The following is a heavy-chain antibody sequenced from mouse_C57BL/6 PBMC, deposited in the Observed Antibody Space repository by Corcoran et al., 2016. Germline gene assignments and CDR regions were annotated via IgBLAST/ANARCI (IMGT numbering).Heavy chain of an antibody. J-gene: IGHJ4*01. Sequence: QVQLQQSGAELARPGASVKLSCKASGYTFTSYGISWVKQRSGQGLEWIGEIYPTSGTTYYNERFKGKATLTADKSPSTAYMELRSLTSEDSAVYFCARRLPYAMDYWGQGTSVTVSS. CDR1: GYTFTSYG. CDR3: ARRLPYAMDY. D-gene: IGHD6-1*01. CDR2: IYPTSGTT. V-gene: IGHV1-81*01.